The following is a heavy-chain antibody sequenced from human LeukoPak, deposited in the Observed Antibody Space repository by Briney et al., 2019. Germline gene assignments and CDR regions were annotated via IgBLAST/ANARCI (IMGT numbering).Heavy chain of an antibody. CDR1: GFTFSSYA. D-gene: IGHD3-22*01. J-gene: IGHJ3*02. V-gene: IGHV3-23*01. CDR2: ISGSGDRR. Sequence: GGSLRLSCAASGFTFSSYAMNWVRQAPGKGLEWVSAISGSGDRRNYADSVKGRFTISRDISKNTLYLQMNSLRAEDTAVYYCARDHHRRLYDSQARDTFDIWGQGTMVTVSS. CDR3: ARDHHRRLYDSQARDTFDI.